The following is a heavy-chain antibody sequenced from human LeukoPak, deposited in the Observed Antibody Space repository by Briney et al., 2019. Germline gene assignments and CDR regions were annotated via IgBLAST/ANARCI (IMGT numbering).Heavy chain of an antibody. CDR3: ARHPNRSYFVY. J-gene: IGHJ4*02. Sequence: KASETLSLTCTVSGGSISSSGYYWDWIRQPPGKGLEWIGAIYYTGSTYYNPSLKSRVTISGDTSKNQFSLKLTSVTAADTAVYYCARHPNRSYFVYWGQGTLVIVSS. CDR1: GGSISSSGYY. V-gene: IGHV4-39*01. CDR2: IYYTGST. D-gene: IGHD1-14*01.